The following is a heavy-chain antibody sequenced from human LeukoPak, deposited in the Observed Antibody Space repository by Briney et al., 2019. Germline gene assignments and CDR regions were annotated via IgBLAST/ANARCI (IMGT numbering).Heavy chain of an antibody. CDR3: AKVPYDILAGYSSGHWYFDL. CDR1: RFTFSNYA. Sequence: GGSLRLSCAASRFTFSNYAMSWVRQAPGKGLEWVSLISGRGNGTYYADSVKGRFTISRDNSKNTLYLQMNSLRDEDTAVYYCAKVPYDILAGYSSGHWYFDLWGRGTLVTVSS. V-gene: IGHV3-23*01. D-gene: IGHD3-9*01. CDR2: ISGRGNGT. J-gene: IGHJ2*01.